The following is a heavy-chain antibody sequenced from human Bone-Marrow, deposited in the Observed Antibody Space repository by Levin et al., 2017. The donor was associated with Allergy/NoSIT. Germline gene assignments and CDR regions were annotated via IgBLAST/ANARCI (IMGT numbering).Heavy chain of an antibody. D-gene: IGHD6-19*01. CDR2: INYRGST. V-gene: IGHV4-61*01. Sequence: SETLSLTCTVSGGSVRRGPYYWSWIRQPPGKGLEWIGYINYRGSTKYNPSLKSRVTISVDTSKNEFSLKLSSVTAADTAVYYCARNRIVVAGGNDYYYGMDVWGQGTTVTVSS. CDR1: GGSVRRGPYY. CDR3: ARNRIVVAGGNDYYYGMDV. J-gene: IGHJ6*02.